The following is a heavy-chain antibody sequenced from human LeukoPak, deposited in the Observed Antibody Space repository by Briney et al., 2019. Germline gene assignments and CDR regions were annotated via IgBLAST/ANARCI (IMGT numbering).Heavy chain of an antibody. V-gene: IGHV1-2*02. CDR1: GCTFTGYY. D-gene: IGHD3-10*01. J-gene: IGHJ4*02. CDR2: INPNSGDT. CDR3: ARDGPGGLSADY. Sequence: GASVRVSCKASGCTFTGYYMHWVRQAPGQGLEWMGWINPNSGDTNYAQKFQGRVTMARDTSINTAYMELSRLTSDDTAVYNCARDGPGGLSADYWGQGTLVTVSS.